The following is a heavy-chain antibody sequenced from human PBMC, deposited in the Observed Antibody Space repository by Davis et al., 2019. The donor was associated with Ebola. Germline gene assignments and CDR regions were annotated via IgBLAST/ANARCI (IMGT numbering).Heavy chain of an antibody. CDR3: ARVRLLWFGELSY. CDR2: ISSSSSTI. Sequence: GESLKISCAASGFTFSSYSMNWVRQAPGKGLEWVSYISSSSSTIYYADSVKGRFTISRDNAKNSLYLQMNSLRAEDTAVYYCARVRLLWFGELSYWGQGTLVTVSS. V-gene: IGHV3-48*01. J-gene: IGHJ4*02. D-gene: IGHD3-10*01. CDR1: GFTFSSYS.